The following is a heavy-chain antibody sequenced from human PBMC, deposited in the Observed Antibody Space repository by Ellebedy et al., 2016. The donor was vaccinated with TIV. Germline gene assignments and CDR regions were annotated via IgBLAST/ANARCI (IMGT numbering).Heavy chain of an antibody. CDR3: ARGGPKGDNDWIDP. D-gene: IGHD1-1*01. CDR1: GYTFTNYA. V-gene: IGHV1-8*01. Sequence: AASVKVSCKASGYTFTNYALNWVRQATGHGLEWMGRMNPYSGDTVYARKFQGRLTMTRNTSLVTAYMEMSSLKSEDTAIYYCARGGPKGDNDWIDPWGQGTLVTVSS. CDR2: MNPYSGDT. J-gene: IGHJ5*02.